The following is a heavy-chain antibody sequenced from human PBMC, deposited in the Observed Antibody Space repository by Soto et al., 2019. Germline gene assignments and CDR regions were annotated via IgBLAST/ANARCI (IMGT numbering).Heavy chain of an antibody. V-gene: IGHV1-46*01. CDR3: AGDRLRGYDSSGYYS. D-gene: IGHD3-22*01. CDR2: IYPGGVNV. CDR1: GYSFTSHY. Sequence: ASVKVTCKAIGYSFTSHYMHWVRQAPGQGLEWMGTIYPGGVNVAYAQKFEGRVTMTKDTSTSTVYMELNSLTSEDTAVYYCAGDRLRGYDSSGYYSWGQGTMVTVSS. J-gene: IGHJ4*02.